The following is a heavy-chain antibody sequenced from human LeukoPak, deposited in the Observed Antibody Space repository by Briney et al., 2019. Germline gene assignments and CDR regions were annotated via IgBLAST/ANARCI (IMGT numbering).Heavy chain of an antibody. J-gene: IGHJ4*02. CDR1: GFTFSSYS. D-gene: IGHD2-8*01. V-gene: IGHV3-21*04. Sequence: KTGGSLRLSCAASGFTFSSYSMNWVRQAPGKGLEWVSSISSSSSYIYYADSVKGRFTISRDNSQNTLFLQMNSLRAEDSAVYFCARGSSNARPYFFDYWGQGILVTVSS. CDR3: ARGSSNARPYFFDY. CDR2: ISSSSSYI.